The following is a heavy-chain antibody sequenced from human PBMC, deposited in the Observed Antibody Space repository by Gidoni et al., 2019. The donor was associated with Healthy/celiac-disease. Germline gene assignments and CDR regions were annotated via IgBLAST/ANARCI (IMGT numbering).Heavy chain of an antibody. V-gene: IGHV3-53*02. CDR1: GFTVSSNY. J-gene: IGHJ6*02. CDR3: ARGYGDYYGSGSYLYYYYYGMDV. Sequence: EVQLVETGGGLIQPGGSLRLSCAASGFTVSSNYMSWVRQAPGKGLEWVSVIYSGGSTYYADSVKGRFTISRDNSKNTLYLQMNSLRAEDTAVYYCARGYGDYYGSGSYLYYYYYGMDVWGQGTTVTVSS. CDR2: IYSGGST. D-gene: IGHD3-10*01.